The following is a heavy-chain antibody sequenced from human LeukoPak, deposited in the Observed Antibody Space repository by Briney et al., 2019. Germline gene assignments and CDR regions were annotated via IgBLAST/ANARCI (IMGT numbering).Heavy chain of an antibody. D-gene: IGHD3-22*01. CDR2: TYTGGNS. CDR1: GFTVISIH. CDR3: ARGGRGSAAVVAPRSFDI. J-gene: IGHJ3*02. V-gene: IGHV3-53*01. Sequence: PGGSLRLSCAASGFTVISIHMVWVRQAPGKGLEWVSVTYTGGNSYYADSVKGRFIISRDISKNTLYLQMNSLRAEDSALYYCARGGRGSAAVVAPRSFDIWGQGTMVTVSS.